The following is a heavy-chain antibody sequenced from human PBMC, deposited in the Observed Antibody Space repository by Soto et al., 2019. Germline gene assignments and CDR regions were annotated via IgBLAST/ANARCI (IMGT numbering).Heavy chain of an antibody. J-gene: IGHJ4*02. D-gene: IGHD3-10*01. CDR1: GFTFSSYW. V-gene: IGHV3-74*01. CDR3: ARGRDFGELDY. CDR2: INSDGSST. Sequence: GGSLRLSCAASGFTFSSYWMHWVRQAPGKGLEWVSRINSDGSSTSYADSVKGRFTISRDNAKNTLYLQMNSLRAEDTAVYYCARGRDFGELDYWGQGTLVTVSS.